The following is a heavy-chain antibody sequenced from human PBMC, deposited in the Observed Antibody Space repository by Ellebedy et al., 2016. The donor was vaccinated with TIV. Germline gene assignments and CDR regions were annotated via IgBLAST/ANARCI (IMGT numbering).Heavy chain of an antibody. CDR3: ARDPPGIAASGPYK. J-gene: IGHJ4*02. CDR2: IYSGGDT. CDR1: GFTFSNYW. D-gene: IGHD6-13*01. Sequence: GESLKISCAASGFTFSNYWMHWVRQVPGKGLVWVSLIYSGGDTVYADSVKGRFTLSRDSSKNTLYLQMKSLRAEDTAVYYCARDPPGIAASGPYKWGQGTLVTVSS. V-gene: IGHV3-53*01.